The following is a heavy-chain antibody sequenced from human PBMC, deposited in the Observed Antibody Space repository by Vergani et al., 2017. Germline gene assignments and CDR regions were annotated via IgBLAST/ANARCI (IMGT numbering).Heavy chain of an antibody. D-gene: IGHD3-10*01. CDR2: ISSSSSTI. Sequence: EVQLLESGGGLVKPGGSLRLSCAASGFTFSNAWMSWVRQAPGKGLEWVSYISSSSSTIYYADSVKGRFTISRDNAKNSLYLQMNSLRAEDTAVYYCARDQVPLWFGEGYYYYGMDVWGQGTTVTVSS. J-gene: IGHJ6*02. V-gene: IGHV3-48*04. CDR1: GFTFSNAW. CDR3: ARDQVPLWFGEGYYYYGMDV.